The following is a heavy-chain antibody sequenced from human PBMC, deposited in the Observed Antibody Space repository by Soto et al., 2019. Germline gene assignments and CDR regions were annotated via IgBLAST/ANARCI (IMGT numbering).Heavy chain of an antibody. D-gene: IGHD3-10*01. CDR2: IYASGST. V-gene: IGHV4-59*08. CDR1: GGSISSYY. Sequence: QVQLQESGPGLVKPSETLSLTCTVYGGSISSYYWSWIRQPPGKGLEWIGYIYASGSTNYNPSLKSRVTISVDTSKHQCSLKLSSVTAADTAVYYCARQGDHDVSGTPQLASYLSGMDVWGQGTTVTVSS. J-gene: IGHJ6*02. CDR3: ARQGDHDVSGTPQLASYLSGMDV.